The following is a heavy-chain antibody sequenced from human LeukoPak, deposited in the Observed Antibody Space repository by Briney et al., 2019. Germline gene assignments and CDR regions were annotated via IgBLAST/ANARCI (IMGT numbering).Heavy chain of an antibody. CDR1: GGSISSYY. J-gene: IGHJ3*02. CDR3: ARGSRWDSGYVDAFDI. D-gene: IGHD3-22*01. CDR2: IYTSGST. Sequence: SETLSLTCTVSGGSISSYYWSWIRQPAGKGLEWIGRIYTSGSTNYNPSLKSRVTMSVDTSKNQFSVKLSSVTAADTAVYYCARGSRWDSGYVDAFDIWGKGTMVTVSS. V-gene: IGHV4-4*07.